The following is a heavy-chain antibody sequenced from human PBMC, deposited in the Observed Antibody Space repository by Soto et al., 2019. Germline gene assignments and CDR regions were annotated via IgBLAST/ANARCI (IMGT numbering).Heavy chain of an antibody. D-gene: IGHD3-10*01. Sequence: KPSETLSLTCTVSVGSISSYYWSWIRQPPGKGLEWIGYIYYSGSTNYNPSLKSRVTISVDTSKNQFSLKLSSVTAADTAVYYCARDHLTYYYGSGRSGMDVWGQGTTVTVSS. CDR2: IYYSGST. V-gene: IGHV4-59*01. J-gene: IGHJ6*02. CDR3: ARDHLTYYYGSGRSGMDV. CDR1: VGSISSYY.